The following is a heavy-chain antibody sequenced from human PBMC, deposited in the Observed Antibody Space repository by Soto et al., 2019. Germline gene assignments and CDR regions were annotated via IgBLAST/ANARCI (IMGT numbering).Heavy chain of an antibody. CDR1: GFTFSSYS. CDR2: ISSSSSTI. J-gene: IGHJ6*02. V-gene: IGHV3-48*01. D-gene: IGHD6-19*01. Sequence: PAGSLRLSCAFSGFTFSSYSMNWVRQAPGKGLEWVSYISSSSSTIYYADSVKGRFSISRDNSKNTLFLEMHSLTAEDTAIYYCERAVAGTLFYYQMDVWGQGTAVTVSS. CDR3: ERAVAGTLFYYQMDV.